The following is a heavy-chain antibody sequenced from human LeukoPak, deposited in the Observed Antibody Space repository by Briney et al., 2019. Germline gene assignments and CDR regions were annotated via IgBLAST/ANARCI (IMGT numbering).Heavy chain of an antibody. Sequence: PGGSLRLSCAASGFTFSSYSMNWVRQAPGMGLEWVSYISIGSSTIYYADSVKGRFTISRDNSKNTLYLQMNSLRAEDTAVYYCARERIGDGYNYAYWGQGTLVTVSS. V-gene: IGHV3-48*01. D-gene: IGHD5-24*01. CDR2: ISIGSSTI. CDR3: ARERIGDGYNYAY. J-gene: IGHJ4*02. CDR1: GFTFSSYS.